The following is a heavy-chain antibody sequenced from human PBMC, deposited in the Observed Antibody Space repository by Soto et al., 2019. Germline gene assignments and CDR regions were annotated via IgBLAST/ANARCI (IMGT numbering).Heavy chain of an antibody. Sequence: PGGSLRLSCAASGFTFSSYGMHWVRQAPGKGLEWVAVIWYDGSNKYYADSVKGRFTISRDNSKNTLYLQMDSLRAEDTAVYYCAKESGPGIAVAGTGYFDYWGQGTLVTVSS. J-gene: IGHJ4*02. D-gene: IGHD6-19*01. V-gene: IGHV3-33*06. CDR3: AKESGPGIAVAGTGYFDY. CDR2: IWYDGSNK. CDR1: GFTFSSYG.